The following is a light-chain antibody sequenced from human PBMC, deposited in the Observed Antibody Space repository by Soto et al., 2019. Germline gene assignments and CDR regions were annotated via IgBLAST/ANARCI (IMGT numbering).Light chain of an antibody. CDR1: QSVTSN. CDR3: QQYHHWPPFP. Sequence: EIVMTQSPATLSVSPGERATLSCRASQSVTSNLAWYQQKPGQAPRLLIYGASTRATGIPARCSGSGSGTDFTLTISSLQSEDFAIYYCQQYHHWPPFPFGQGTKLEIK. V-gene: IGKV3-15*01. J-gene: IGKJ2*01. CDR2: GAS.